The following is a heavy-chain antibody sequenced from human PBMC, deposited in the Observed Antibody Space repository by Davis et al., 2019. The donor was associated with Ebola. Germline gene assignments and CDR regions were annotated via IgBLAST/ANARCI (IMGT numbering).Heavy chain of an antibody. D-gene: IGHD6-6*01. V-gene: IGHV4-4*07. CDR1: GGSISSYY. J-gene: IGHJ4*02. CDR3: ATNTTSSGFNY. Sequence: PSETLSLTCTVSGGSISSYYWSWIRQPAGRGLEWIGQIYPSGGTNYNPPLKSRLTISADTSQNQFSLNMTSVTAADTAVYYCATNTTSSGFNYWGQGTLVTVSS. CDR2: IYPSGGT.